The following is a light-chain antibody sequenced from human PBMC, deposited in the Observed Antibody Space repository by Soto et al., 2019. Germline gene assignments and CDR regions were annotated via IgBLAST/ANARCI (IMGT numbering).Light chain of an antibody. J-gene: IGKJ5*01. CDR3: QQYGSSLIT. Sequence: EIVLTHSPVTLSLSPGERATLSCRASQSLSSSQLAWYQQKPGQAPRLLIYGASSRATGIPDRFSGSGSGTDFTLTISSLEPEDFAVYYCQQYGSSLITFGQGTRLEIK. V-gene: IGKV3-20*01. CDR2: GAS. CDR1: QSLSSSQ.